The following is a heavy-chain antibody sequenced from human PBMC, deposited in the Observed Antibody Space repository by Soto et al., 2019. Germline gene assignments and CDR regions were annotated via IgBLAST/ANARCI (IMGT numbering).Heavy chain of an antibody. CDR1: GGSFSGYY. D-gene: IGHD2-8*02. J-gene: IGHJ4*02. CDR2: INHSGST. CDR3: ARDKITGLFDY. V-gene: IGHV4-34*01. Sequence: QVQLQQWGAGLLKPSETLSLTCAVSGGSFSGYYWTWIRQPPGTGLEWIGEINHSGSTNYNPSLKSRVTRSVDTSKNQFSLKLTSVTAADTAGYYCARDKITGLFDYWGQGTLVTDSS.